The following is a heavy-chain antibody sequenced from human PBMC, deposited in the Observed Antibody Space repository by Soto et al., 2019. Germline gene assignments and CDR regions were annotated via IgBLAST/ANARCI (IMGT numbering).Heavy chain of an antibody. CDR2: IYYSGST. CDR1: GGSFSGYY. J-gene: IGHJ5*02. V-gene: IGHV4-30-4*08. CDR3: ASFRCSGGSCALSP. D-gene: IGHD2-15*01. Sequence: TLXLTCAVYGGSFSGYYWSWIRQPPGKGLEWIGYIYYSGSTYYNPSLKSRVTISVDTSKNQFFLKLSSVTAADTAVYYCASFRCSGGSCALSPCGQGTLVTVSS.